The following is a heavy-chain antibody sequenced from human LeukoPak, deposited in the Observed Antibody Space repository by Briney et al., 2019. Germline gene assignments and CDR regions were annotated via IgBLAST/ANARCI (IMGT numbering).Heavy chain of an antibody. D-gene: IGHD2-8*01. V-gene: IGHV4-30-4*08. CDR3: ARGQYCTNGVCYETYYFDY. CDR2: IYYSGST. J-gene: IGHJ4*02. CDR1: GGSISSGDYY. Sequence: SQTLSLTCTVSGGSISSGDYYWSWIRQPPGKGLEWIGYIYYSGSTYYNPSLKTRFTISVDTSKTQFSLKLSSVTAAETAVYYCARGQYCTNGVCYETYYFDYWGQGTLVTVSS.